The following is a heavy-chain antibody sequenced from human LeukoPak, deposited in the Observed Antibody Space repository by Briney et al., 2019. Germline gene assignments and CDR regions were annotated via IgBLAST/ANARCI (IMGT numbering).Heavy chain of an antibody. V-gene: IGHV1-2*02. J-gene: IGHJ5*02. D-gene: IGHD3-22*01. Sequence: ASVKVSCKASGYTFTDYYMHWVRQAPGQGLEWMGWINPNSGGTNYAQKFQGRVTMTRDTSISTAYMELSRLRSDDTAVYYCARFITMIARNWSDPWGQGTLVTVSS. CDR3: ARFITMIARNWSDP. CDR1: GYTFTDYY. CDR2: INPNSGGT.